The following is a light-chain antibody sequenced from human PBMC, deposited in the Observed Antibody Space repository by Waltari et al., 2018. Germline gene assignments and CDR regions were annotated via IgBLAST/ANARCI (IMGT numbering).Light chain of an antibody. V-gene: IGKV4-1*01. CDR1: ASVLYSSNNKNH. CDR2: WAS. J-gene: IGKJ4*01. Sequence: DIVMTQSPESLAVSLGARATINCKSSASVLYSSNNKNHLAWYQQKPGQPPKLLLYWASTRKSGVPDRFSGSGSETDFTLTVTSLQAEDAAVYYCQQYYSTPLTFGGGTRVEI. CDR3: QQYYSTPLT.